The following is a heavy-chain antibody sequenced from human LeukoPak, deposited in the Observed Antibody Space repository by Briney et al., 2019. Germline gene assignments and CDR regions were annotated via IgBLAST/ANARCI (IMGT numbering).Heavy chain of an antibody. CDR2: INTNTGNP. V-gene: IGHV7-4-1*02. J-gene: IGHJ4*02. CDR1: GYTFTSYA. CDR3: ARDRRVYGDYHFPPFDY. D-gene: IGHD4-17*01. Sequence: ASVKVSCKASGYTFTSYAMNWVRQAPGQGLEWMGWINTNTGNPTYAQGFTGRFVFSLDTSVSTAYLQISSLKAEDTAVYYCARDRRVYGDYHFPPFDYWGQGTLVTVSS.